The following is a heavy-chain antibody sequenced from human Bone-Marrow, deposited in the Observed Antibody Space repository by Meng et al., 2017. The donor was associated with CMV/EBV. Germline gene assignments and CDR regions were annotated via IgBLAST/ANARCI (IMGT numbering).Heavy chain of an antibody. CDR1: GYNFATYW. CDR3: AISDSSNWVFDF. J-gene: IGHJ4*02. V-gene: IGHV5-51*01. D-gene: IGHD6-13*01. CDR2: IYPGDSDT. Sequence: GGSLRLSCEGSGYNFATYWIGWVRQMPGKGLEWMGIIYPGDSDTTYSPSFQGQATISADMSISTAYLQWSSLKASDTAMYYCAISDSSNWVFDFWGQGTRVTVSS.